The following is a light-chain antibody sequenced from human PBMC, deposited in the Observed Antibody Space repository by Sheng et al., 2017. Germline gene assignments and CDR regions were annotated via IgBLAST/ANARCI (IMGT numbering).Light chain of an antibody. V-gene: IGKV3-20*01. Sequence: EIVLTQSPDTLSLSPGERVTLSCRASQNVDSLLAWYQQKPGQAPRLLVYGASSRATGIPDRFSGSGSGTDFTLTISSLEPEDFAIYYCQQYGSAPLTFGGGTKVEIK. CDR2: GAS. J-gene: IGKJ4*01. CDR1: QNVDSL. CDR3: QQYGSAPLT.